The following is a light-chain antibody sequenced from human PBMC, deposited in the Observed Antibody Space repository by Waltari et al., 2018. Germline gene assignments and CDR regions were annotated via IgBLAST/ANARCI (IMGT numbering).Light chain of an antibody. J-gene: IGKJ1*01. CDR3: QQYNAGPRT. V-gene: IGKV3-15*01. CDR2: GAS. Sequence: EIVMTQSPATLSVSPGERATLSCRASQGVSSSLAWYQEKPGQAPRLLLYGASTRATGIPGRISGSGSGAEFTHTISSLQSEDSAVYYCQQYNAGPRTFGQGTKLEVK. CDR1: QGVSSS.